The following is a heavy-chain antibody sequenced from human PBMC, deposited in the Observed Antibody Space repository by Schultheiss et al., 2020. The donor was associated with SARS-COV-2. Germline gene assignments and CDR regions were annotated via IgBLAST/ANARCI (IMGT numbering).Heavy chain of an antibody. CDR3: AREYSAFDM. CDR1: GGSISSYY. V-gene: IGHV4-59*01. J-gene: IGHJ3*02. Sequence: TLSLTCTVSGGSISSYYWSWIRQPPGKGLEWIGYIYYSGSTNYNPSLKSRVTMSVDTSKNQFSLKLTSMTAADTAVYYCAREYSAFDMWGQGTMVTVSS. CDR2: IYYSGST. D-gene: IGHD2-15*01.